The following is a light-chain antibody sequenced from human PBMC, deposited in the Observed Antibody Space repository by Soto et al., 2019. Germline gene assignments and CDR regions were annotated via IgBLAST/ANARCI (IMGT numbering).Light chain of an antibody. V-gene: IGLV2-14*01. CDR1: SGDIGSYTY. CDR2: EVT. CDR3: SSYTTNSPPVV. J-gene: IGLJ2*01. Sequence: QSALTQPASVSGSPGQSITISCTGTSGDIGSYTYVSWYQQYSGKAPKLLISEVTNRPSGVSNRFSGSKSGNTASLTISGLQAEDEAHYYCSSYTTNSPPVVFGGGTQLTVL.